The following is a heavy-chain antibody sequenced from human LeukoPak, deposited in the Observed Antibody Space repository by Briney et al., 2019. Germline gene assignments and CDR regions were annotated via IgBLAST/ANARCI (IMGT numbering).Heavy chain of an antibody. V-gene: IGHV3-73*01. CDR2: IRSKANNYAT. Sequence: GGSLKLSCAASGFTFSGSAMHWVRQASGTGLEWVGRIRSKANNYATAYAASVKGRFTISRDDSKNTAYLQMNSLKTEDTAVYYCTKHTSDDGGAIDYWGQGTLVTVSS. J-gene: IGHJ4*02. CDR1: GFTFSGSA. D-gene: IGHD4-23*01. CDR3: TKHTSDDGGAIDY.